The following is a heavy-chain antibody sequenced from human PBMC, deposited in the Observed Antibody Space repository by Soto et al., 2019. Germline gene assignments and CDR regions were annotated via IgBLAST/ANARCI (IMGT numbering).Heavy chain of an antibody. CDR2: INPSGGST. V-gene: IGHV1-46*01. D-gene: IGHD3-22*01. J-gene: IGHJ4*02. Sequence: ASVKVSCKASGYTFTSYYMHWVRQAPGRGLEWMGIINPSGGSTSYAQKFQGRVTMTRDTSTSTVYMELSSLRSEDTAVYYCARDLGPLDYYDSSKPQYYFDYWGQGTLVTVSS. CDR3: ARDLGPLDYYDSSKPQYYFDY. CDR1: GYTFTSYY.